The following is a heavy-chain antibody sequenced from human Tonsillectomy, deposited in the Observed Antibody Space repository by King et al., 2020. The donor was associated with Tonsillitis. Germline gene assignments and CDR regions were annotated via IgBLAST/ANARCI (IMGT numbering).Heavy chain of an antibody. D-gene: IGHD6-19*01. CDR2: VWDDGTIK. Sequence: VQLVESGGGVVQPGRSLRLSCVASGFTFSNYGIHWVRQAPGKGLEWVTVVWDDGTIKYYAESVQGRFTISRDNSKNTVYLQMNSLRAEDTAVYYCARDQGAGLDHWGQGSPVTVSS. J-gene: IGHJ4*02. V-gene: IGHV3-33*08. CDR1: GFTFSNYG. CDR3: ARDQGAGLDH.